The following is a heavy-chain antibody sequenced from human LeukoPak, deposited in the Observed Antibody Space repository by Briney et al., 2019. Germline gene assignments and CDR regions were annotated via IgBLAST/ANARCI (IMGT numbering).Heavy chain of an antibody. CDR2: INIGGTNT. V-gene: IGHV3-11*01. J-gene: IGHJ5*02. Sequence: GGSLRLSCAASGFTFNDYYMSWIRQAPGKGLEWLPYINIGGTNTHYADSVKGRFTISRDNAKKSLYLEMNNMRAEDTAVYYCATDGAGFDTWGQGVLVTVSS. CDR3: ATDGAGFDT. CDR1: GFTFNDYY.